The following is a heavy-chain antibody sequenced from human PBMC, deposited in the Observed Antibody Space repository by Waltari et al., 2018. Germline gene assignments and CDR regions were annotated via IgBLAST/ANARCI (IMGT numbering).Heavy chain of an antibody. J-gene: IGHJ4*02. V-gene: IGHV3-53*01. CDR2: IYSGGST. CDR1: GFTVRRNY. D-gene: IGHD2-2*01. CDR3: AREKGTSSNYYFDY. Sequence: EVQLVDSGGGLIQPGGSLRLSCAASGFTVRRNYMSWVRQAPGKGLEWVSVIYSGGSTYDADSVKGRFTISRDNSKNTLYLQMNSVRAEDTAVYYCAREKGTSSNYYFDYWGQGTLVTVSS.